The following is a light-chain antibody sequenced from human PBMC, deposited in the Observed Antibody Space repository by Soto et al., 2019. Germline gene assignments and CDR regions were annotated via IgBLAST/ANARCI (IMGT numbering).Light chain of an antibody. J-gene: IGKJ1*01. CDR3: QQYEAVGT. Sequence: EDVFTPSSGTLSLSPGERATLSCRASQSLTNNYFAWYQQKPGRALRLLIDGASTRATGIPDRFSGSGSGTDFTLTISRLEPEDVAVYYCQQYEAVGTFGQGTNVDNK. V-gene: IGKV3-20*01. CDR1: QSLTNNY. CDR2: GAS.